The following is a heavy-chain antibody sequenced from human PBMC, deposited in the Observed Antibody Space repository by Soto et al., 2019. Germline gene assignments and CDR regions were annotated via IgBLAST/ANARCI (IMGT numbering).Heavy chain of an antibody. J-gene: IGHJ1*01. V-gene: IGHV3-33*01. Sequence: GGSLRLACAAAVSTFSSYGMRWVRQAPGKGLEWVAVIWYDGSNKYYADSVKGRFTISRDNSKNTLYLQMNSLRAEDTAVYYCARDGCGGDCYYFQHWGQGTLVTVSS. D-gene: IGHD2-21*02. CDR3: ARDGCGGDCYYFQH. CDR2: IWYDGSNK. CDR1: VSTFSSYG.